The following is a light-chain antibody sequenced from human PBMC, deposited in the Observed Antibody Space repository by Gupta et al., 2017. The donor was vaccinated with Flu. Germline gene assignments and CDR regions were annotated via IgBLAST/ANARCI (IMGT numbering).Light chain of an antibody. CDR2: ESH. Sequence: SSNIGSNYVSWYQKLAGTVPKLLIYESHGRPSGIPDWFSSSKSGTSATLGITGLQAGDEADYYCATWDNSLSAGVFGGGTKLTVL. J-gene: IGLJ3*02. CDR3: ATWDNSLSAGV. V-gene: IGLV1-51*02. CDR1: SSNIGSNY.